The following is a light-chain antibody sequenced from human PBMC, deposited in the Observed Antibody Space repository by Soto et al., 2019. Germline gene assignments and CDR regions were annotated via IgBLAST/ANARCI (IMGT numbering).Light chain of an antibody. J-gene: IGKJ4*01. V-gene: IGKV1-6*01. CDR3: LQDYSYPLT. CDR2: TTS. Sequence: AIQMTQSPSSLSASVGDRVTITCRASQGIRNDLGWYQQKPGTAPKFLIYTTSSLQSGVPSRFSVSGSGTDFTLTISILQPEDFATYYCLQDYSYPLTFGGGTKVEI. CDR1: QGIRND.